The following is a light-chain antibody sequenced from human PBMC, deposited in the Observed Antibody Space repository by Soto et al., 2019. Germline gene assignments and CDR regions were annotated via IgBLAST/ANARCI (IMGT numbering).Light chain of an antibody. V-gene: IGKV1-39*01. CDR1: QSISSY. Sequence: DIQMTQSPSSLSASVGDRITITCRASQSISSYLGWYQQKPGKAPNLLIYAATSLQSGVPSRFSGSGSVTDFTLTISSLQPEDFATYYCQQSYTTPFTFGQGTKLEIK. J-gene: IGKJ2*01. CDR3: QQSYTTPFT. CDR2: AAT.